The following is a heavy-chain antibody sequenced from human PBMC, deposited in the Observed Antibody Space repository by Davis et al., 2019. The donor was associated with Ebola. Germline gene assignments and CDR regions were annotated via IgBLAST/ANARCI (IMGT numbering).Heavy chain of an antibody. Sequence: GGSLRLSCAGSGFTFSGYWMRWVRQAPGKGLEWVSYISSSSAAIFYADSVKGRFTISRDNAKNSVYLQMNSLRDEDTAVYYCARWVSGLMSSQPIDYWGQGTLVTVSS. D-gene: IGHD2-8*01. CDR3: ARWVSGLMSSQPIDY. V-gene: IGHV3-48*02. CDR2: ISSSSAAI. CDR1: GFTFSGYW. J-gene: IGHJ4*02.